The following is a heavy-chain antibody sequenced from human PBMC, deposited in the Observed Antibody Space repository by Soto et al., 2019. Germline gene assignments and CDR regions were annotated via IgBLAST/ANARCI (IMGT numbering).Heavy chain of an antibody. CDR3: GAWDSSNNP. D-gene: IGHD1-26*01. CDR2: IKPDGTAQ. CDR1: GFTFSNFC. Sequence: XGFLRLAFVACGFTFSNFCMNWVRQTPGKGLEWVANIKPDGTAQAYVDSVKGRFTVSRDNAKNSLYLQMNSLRADDTATHFCGAWDSSNNPWGQGTLVTVSS. V-gene: IGHV3-7*01. J-gene: IGHJ5*02.